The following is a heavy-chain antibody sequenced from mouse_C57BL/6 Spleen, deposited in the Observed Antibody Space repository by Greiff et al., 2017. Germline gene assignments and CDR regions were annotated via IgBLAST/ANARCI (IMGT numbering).Heavy chain of an antibody. CDR3: ARSSHYYGSSYWYCDV. CDR2: IDPSDSYT. Sequence: QVQLQQPGAELVMPGASVKLSCKASGYTFTSYWMHWVKQRPGQGLEWIGEIDPSDSYTNYNQKFKGKSTLTVDKSSSTAYMQLSSLTSEDSAVYYCARSSHYYGSSYWYCDVWGTGTTVTVSS. D-gene: IGHD1-1*01. J-gene: IGHJ1*03. V-gene: IGHV1-69*01. CDR1: GYTFTSYW.